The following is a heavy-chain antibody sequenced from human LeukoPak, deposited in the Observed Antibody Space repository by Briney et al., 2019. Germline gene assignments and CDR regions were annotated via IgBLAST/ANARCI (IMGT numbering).Heavy chain of an antibody. CDR2: ICDDGSSK. D-gene: IGHD4-11*01. J-gene: IGHJ6*03. Sequence: PGRSLRLSCAASGFTFSSFGMHWVRQAPGKGLEWVALICDDGSSKNYADSVKGRFTISRDNSKNTLYLQTDSLRVDDTAVYYCVRDRDYSAGFPYYYMDVWGTGTTVTVSS. CDR1: GFTFSSFG. V-gene: IGHV3-33*01. CDR3: VRDRDYSAGFPYYYMDV.